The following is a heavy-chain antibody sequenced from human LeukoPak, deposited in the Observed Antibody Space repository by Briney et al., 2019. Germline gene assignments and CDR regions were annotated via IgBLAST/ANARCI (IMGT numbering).Heavy chain of an antibody. V-gene: IGHV4-59*01. Sequence: SETLSLTCTVSGGSISSYYWSWIRQPPGKGLEWIGFVFYSGSTNYSPSLKSRVTMSVDTSKNQFSLKLSSVTAADTAVYYCARDLRSVGFDIWGQGTMVTVSS. CDR3: ARDLRSVGFDI. CDR2: VFYSGST. D-gene: IGHD2-15*01. J-gene: IGHJ3*02. CDR1: GGSISSYY.